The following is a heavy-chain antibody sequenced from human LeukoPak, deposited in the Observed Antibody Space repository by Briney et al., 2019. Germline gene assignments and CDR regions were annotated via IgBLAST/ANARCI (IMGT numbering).Heavy chain of an antibody. CDR1: GFTFSNYW. J-gene: IGHJ6*02. Sequence: HSGGSLRLSCAASGFTFSNYWMHWVRQAPGKGLVWVSRINSDGSSTTYADSVKGRFTISRDNAKSTLYLQMNSLRAEDTAVYYCARGYCSSTGCSLGMDVWGQGTTVTVSS. V-gene: IGHV3-74*01. CDR2: INSDGSST. CDR3: ARGYCSSTGCSLGMDV. D-gene: IGHD2-2*01.